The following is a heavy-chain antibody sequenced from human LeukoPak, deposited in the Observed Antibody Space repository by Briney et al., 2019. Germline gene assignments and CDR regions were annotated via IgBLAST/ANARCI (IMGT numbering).Heavy chain of an antibody. Sequence: ASVKVSCKASEYTFTCYYLHWVRQAPGQGLEWMGRINPNTGGTNYAQKFQGRVTMTRDTSISTTYMELSRLNSDDTAVYYCARAKSTYGSGSYSDYWGQGTLVTVTS. CDR3: ARAKSTYGSGSYSDY. CDR1: EYTFTCYY. CDR2: INPNTGGT. J-gene: IGHJ4*02. D-gene: IGHD3-10*01. V-gene: IGHV1-2*06.